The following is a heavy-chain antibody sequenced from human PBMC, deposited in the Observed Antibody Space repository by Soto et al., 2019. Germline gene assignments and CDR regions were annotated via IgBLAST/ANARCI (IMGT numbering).Heavy chain of an antibody. D-gene: IGHD6-19*01. CDR3: ARGGDSSGPYYFDY. J-gene: IGHJ4*02. CDR2: IYYSGST. Sequence: SETLSLTCTVSGGSISSSSYYWGWIRQPPGKGLEWIGSIYYSGSTYYNPSLKSRVTISVDTSKNQFSLKLSSVTAADTAVYYCARGGDSSGPYYFDYWGKGTLVTVSS. V-gene: IGHV4-39*07. CDR1: GGSISSSSYY.